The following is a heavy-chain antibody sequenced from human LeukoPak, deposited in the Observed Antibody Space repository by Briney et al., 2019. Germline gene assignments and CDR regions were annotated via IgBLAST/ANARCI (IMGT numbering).Heavy chain of an antibody. CDR2: IYPGDSDT. Sequence: GESLKISCKGSGYSFTSYWISWVRQMPGKGLEWMGIIYPGDSDTRYSPSFQGQVTISADKSISTAYLQWSSLKASDTAMYYCAREGYCGGDCYTAFDIWGQGTMVTVSS. V-gene: IGHV5-51*01. CDR1: GYSFTSYW. CDR3: AREGYCGGDCYTAFDI. J-gene: IGHJ3*02. D-gene: IGHD2-21*02.